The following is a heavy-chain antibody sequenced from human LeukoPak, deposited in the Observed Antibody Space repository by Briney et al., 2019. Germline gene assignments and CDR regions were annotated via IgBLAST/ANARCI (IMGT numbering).Heavy chain of an antibody. J-gene: IGHJ4*02. Sequence: GGSLRLSCAASGFTFSSYAMSWVRQAPGKGLEWVSAISGSGGGTYYADSVKGRFTISRDNSKNTLYLQMNSLRAEDTAVYYCAKRLGVIVVVPAARGAFDYWGQGTLVTVSS. D-gene: IGHD2-2*01. CDR1: GFTFSSYA. CDR3: AKRLGVIVVVPAARGAFDY. CDR2: ISGSGGGT. V-gene: IGHV3-23*01.